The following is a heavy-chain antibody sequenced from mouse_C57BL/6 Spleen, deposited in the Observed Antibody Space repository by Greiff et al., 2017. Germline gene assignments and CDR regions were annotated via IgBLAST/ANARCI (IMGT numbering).Heavy chain of an antibody. CDR1: GYTFTGYW. CDR3: AGLRRGNYYAMDY. V-gene: IGHV1-9*01. CDR2: ILPGGGST. Sequence: QVQLKESGAELMKPGASVKLSCKATGYTFTGYWIEWVQQRPGHGLEWIGEILPGGGSTNYNEKFKGKATFTADTSSNTAYMQLSMLTTEDSAIYYCAGLRRGNYYAMDYWGQGTSVTVSS. J-gene: IGHJ4*01. D-gene: IGHD2-2*01.